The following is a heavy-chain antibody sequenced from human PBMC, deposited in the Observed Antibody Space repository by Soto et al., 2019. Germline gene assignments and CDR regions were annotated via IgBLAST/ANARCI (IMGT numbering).Heavy chain of an antibody. V-gene: IGHV3-23*01. D-gene: IGHD2-15*01. J-gene: IGHJ4*02. Sequence: EVQLLESGGGLVQPGGSLRLSCAASGFTFSSCAMSWVRQAPGKGLEWVSTISGSDGSTYYADSVKARFTISRDNSKNKLYLQMNSLRAEDTAVYYCAKCSGGSCYQPLDYWGQGTLVTVSS. CDR1: GFTFSSCA. CDR3: AKCSGGSCYQPLDY. CDR2: ISGSDGST.